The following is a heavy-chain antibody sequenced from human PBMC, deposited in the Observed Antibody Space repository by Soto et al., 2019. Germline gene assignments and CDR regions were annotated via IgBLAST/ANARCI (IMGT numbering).Heavy chain of an antibody. CDR1: GFTFSSYA. CDR2: ISGSGGST. CDR3: ATSSYGDSELLNYYYYYMDV. Sequence: GGSLRLSCAASGFTFSSYAMSWVRQAPGKGLEWVSAISGSGGSTYYADSVKGRFTISRDNSKNTLYLQMNSLRAEDTAVYYCATSSYGDSELLNYYYYYMDVWGKGTTVTVSS. D-gene: IGHD4-17*01. J-gene: IGHJ6*03. V-gene: IGHV3-23*01.